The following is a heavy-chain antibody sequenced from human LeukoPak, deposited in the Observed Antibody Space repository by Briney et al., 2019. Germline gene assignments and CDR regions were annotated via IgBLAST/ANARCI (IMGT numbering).Heavy chain of an antibody. J-gene: IGHJ4*02. CDR3: VRSPPHCSGGSCYSGLFDY. D-gene: IGHD2-15*01. CDR2: IYHSGST. CDR1: GYSISSGYY. V-gene: IGHV4-38-2*01. Sequence: SETLSLTCAVSGYSISSGYYWGWIRQPPGKGLEWIGSIYHSGSTYYNLSLKSRVTISVDTSKNQFSLKLSSVTAADTAVYYCVRSPPHCSGGSCYSGLFDYWGQGTLVTVSS.